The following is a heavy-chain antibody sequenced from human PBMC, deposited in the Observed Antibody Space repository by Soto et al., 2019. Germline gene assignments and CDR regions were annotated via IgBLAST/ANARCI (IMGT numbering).Heavy chain of an antibody. Sequence: QVQLVESGGGVVQPGRSLRLSCAASGFTFITYGMHWVRQAPGKGLEWVAVISYDGSNKYYADSVKGRFTISRDNSKNTLYLQMSSLRAEDTAVYYSAKGFSYSVIDYWGQRTLVTVSS. D-gene: IGHD5-18*01. CDR3: AKGFSYSVIDY. J-gene: IGHJ4*02. CDR1: GFTFITYG. CDR2: ISYDGSNK. V-gene: IGHV3-30*18.